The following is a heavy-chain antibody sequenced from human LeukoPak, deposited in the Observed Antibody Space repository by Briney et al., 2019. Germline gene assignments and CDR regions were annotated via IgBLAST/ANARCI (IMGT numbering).Heavy chain of an antibody. Sequence: QPGGSLRLSCAASAFSFSSYEMNWVRQAPGKGLEWVSYISSSGSAIYHADSVKGRFTISRDNAKNSLFLQMNSLRAEDTAAYYCARSSHYFYYAMDVWGQGTTVTVSS. CDR2: ISSSGSAI. J-gene: IGHJ6*02. CDR3: ARSSHYFYYAMDV. V-gene: IGHV3-48*03. CDR1: AFSFSSYE. D-gene: IGHD6-13*01.